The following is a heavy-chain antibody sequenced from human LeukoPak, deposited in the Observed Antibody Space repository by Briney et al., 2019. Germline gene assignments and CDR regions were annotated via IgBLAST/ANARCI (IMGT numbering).Heavy chain of an antibody. J-gene: IGHJ4*02. CDR1: GFTFSTYS. Sequence: GGSLRLSCAASGFTFSTYSMNWVRQTPGKGLEWVSAISGSGTSTNYADSVKGRFTISRDSSKNTLYLQLNSLRVEDTAVYYCAKDAGMATLYYFHYWGQGTLVTVSS. V-gene: IGHV3-23*01. CDR2: ISGSGTST. D-gene: IGHD5-24*01. CDR3: AKDAGMATLYYFHY.